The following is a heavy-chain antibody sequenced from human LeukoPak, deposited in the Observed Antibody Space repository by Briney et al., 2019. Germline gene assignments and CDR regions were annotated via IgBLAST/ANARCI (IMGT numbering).Heavy chain of an antibody. Sequence: PSETLSLTCAVYGGSFSGYYWSWIRQPPGKGLEWIGEINHSGSTNYNPSLKSRVTISVDTSKNQFSLKLSSVTAADTAVYYCARPKYYYDSSGYFYWGQGTLVTVSS. CDR1: GGSFSGYY. CDR2: INHSGST. J-gene: IGHJ4*02. V-gene: IGHV4-34*01. CDR3: ARPKYYYDSSGYFY. D-gene: IGHD3-22*01.